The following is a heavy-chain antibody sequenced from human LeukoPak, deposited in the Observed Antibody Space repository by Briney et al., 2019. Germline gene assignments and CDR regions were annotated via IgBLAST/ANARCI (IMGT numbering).Heavy chain of an antibody. J-gene: IGHJ4*02. CDR1: GFTFSSYG. V-gene: IGHV3-33*06. Sequence: RGSLRLSCAASGFTFSSYGMHWVRQTPGKGLEWVAVIWYDGSNKYYADSVKGRFTISRDNSKNTLYLQMNSLRAEDTAVYYCAKDLPPMKGLDYWGQGTLVTVSS. CDR2: IWYDGSNK. CDR3: AKDLPPMKGLDY.